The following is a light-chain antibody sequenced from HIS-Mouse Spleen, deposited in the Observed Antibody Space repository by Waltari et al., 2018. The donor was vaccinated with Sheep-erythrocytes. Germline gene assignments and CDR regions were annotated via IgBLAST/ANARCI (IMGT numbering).Light chain of an antibody. V-gene: IGLV2-23*01. CDR2: EGS. CDR1: SSDVGSYNL. CDR3: CSYAGSSTPWV. Sequence: QSALTQPASVSGSPGQSITISCTGTSSDVGSYNLVPWYQQHPGKAPKPMIYEGSKRRSGVSNRFSGSKSGHTASLTISGLQAEDEADYYCCSYAGSSTPWVFGGGTKLTVL. J-gene: IGLJ3*02.